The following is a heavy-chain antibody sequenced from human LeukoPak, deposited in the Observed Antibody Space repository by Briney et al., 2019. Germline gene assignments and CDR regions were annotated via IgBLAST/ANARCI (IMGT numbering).Heavy chain of an antibody. Sequence: PTASVKVSCKASGYTFTSYDINWVRQATGQGLEWMGWMNPNSGNTGYAQKFQGRVTMTRNTSISTAYMELSSLRSEDTAVYYCARVPSTTHDAFDIWGQGTMVTVSS. D-gene: IGHD4-17*01. V-gene: IGHV1-8*01. CDR1: GYTFTSYD. CDR3: ARVPSTTHDAFDI. CDR2: MNPNSGNT. J-gene: IGHJ3*02.